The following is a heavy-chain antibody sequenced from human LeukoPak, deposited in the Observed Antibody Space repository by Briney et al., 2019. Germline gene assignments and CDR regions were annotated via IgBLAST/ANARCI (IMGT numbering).Heavy chain of an antibody. D-gene: IGHD4-17*01. J-gene: IGHJ6*02. CDR2: VYSGGTT. CDR3: AKGISTVTPHYYYGMDV. CDR1: GLTVSTKH. V-gene: IGHV3-53*01. Sequence: GGSRRPSFPPPGLTVSTKHMTWARRAPGKGLEWASVVYSGGTTYYADSVKGRFTISRDNSKNTLYLQMNSLRAEDTAVYYCAKGISTVTPHYYYGMDVWGQGTTVTVSS.